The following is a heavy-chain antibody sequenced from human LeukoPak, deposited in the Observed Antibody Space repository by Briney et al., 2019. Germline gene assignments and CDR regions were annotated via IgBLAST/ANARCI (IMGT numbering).Heavy chain of an antibody. V-gene: IGHV3-21*04. CDR1: GFTFSSFS. CDR3: AKAEGRELLIDYFDY. CDR2: ISSDISYT. Sequence: PGGSLRLSCAASGFTFSSFSMNWVRQAPGKGLEWVSFISSDISYTYYVDSVKGRFTISRDNAKNSLYLQMHSLRAEDMALYYCAKAEGRELLIDYFDYWGQGTLVTVSS. D-gene: IGHD1-26*01. J-gene: IGHJ4*02.